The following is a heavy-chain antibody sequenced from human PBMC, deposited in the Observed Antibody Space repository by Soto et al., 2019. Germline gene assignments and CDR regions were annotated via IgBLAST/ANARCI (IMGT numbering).Heavy chain of an antibody. V-gene: IGHV3-21*01. CDR1: GFTFSSYS. CDR3: AIVGLKYSSSAVHASDI. Sequence: PGGSLRLSCAACGFTFSSYSMNWVRQAPGKWLEWVSSISSSSSYIYYEDSVKGRFTISRDNAKSSLYLQMNSLRAEDTAVYYFAIVGLKYSSSAVHASDIWGQGTMVNVSS. CDR2: ISSSSSYI. J-gene: IGHJ3*02. D-gene: IGHD6-6*01.